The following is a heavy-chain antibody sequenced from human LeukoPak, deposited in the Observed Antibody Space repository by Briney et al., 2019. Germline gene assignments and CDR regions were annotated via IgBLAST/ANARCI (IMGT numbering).Heavy chain of an antibody. J-gene: IGHJ4*02. CDR3: AGPRARGGSYPFDY. CDR1: GGSISSGDYC. V-gene: IGHV4-30-4*08. CDR2: IYYSQST. Sequence: PSQTLSLTCTVSGGSISSGDYCWSWILQPPGKGLEWIGYIYYSQSTYYNPSVKTRVNISGDTSKNQVSLKLSSVTAADTAVYYCAGPRARGGSYPFDYWGQGTLVTVSS. D-gene: IGHD1-26*01.